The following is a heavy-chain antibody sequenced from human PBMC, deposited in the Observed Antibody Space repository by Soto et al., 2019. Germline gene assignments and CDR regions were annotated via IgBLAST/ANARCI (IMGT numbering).Heavy chain of an antibody. D-gene: IGHD5-18*01. CDR1: GVSIGSHDW. J-gene: IGHJ4*02. CDR2: SHQSGNT. Sequence: QVQLQESGPGLVKPSGTLSLTCAVSGVSIGSHDWWTWVRQPPGKGLEWVGESHQSGNTHYNSSLESRVTISLDKSKNHFSLQLSSVTVADTAVYDCATRDTGRVYWGQGTLVTVSS. V-gene: IGHV4-4*02. CDR3: ATRDTGRVY.